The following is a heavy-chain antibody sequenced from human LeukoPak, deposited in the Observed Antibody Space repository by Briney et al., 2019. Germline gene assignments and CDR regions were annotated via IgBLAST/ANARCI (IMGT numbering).Heavy chain of an antibody. J-gene: IGHJ4*02. CDR3: AREGESYSSSWLIIDY. Sequence: SVKVSCKASGGTLTSYTISWVRQAPGQGLEWMGGIIPIFGTANYAQKFQGRVTITADESTTTAYMDLSSLRSEDTAVYYCAREGESYSSSWLIIDYWGQGTLVTVSS. V-gene: IGHV1-69*13. D-gene: IGHD6-13*01. CDR2: IIPIFGTA. CDR1: GGTLTSYT.